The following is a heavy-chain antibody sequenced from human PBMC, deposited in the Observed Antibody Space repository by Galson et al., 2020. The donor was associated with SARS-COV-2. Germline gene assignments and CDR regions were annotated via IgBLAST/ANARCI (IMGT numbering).Heavy chain of an antibody. V-gene: IGHV4-4*02. Sequence: SETLSLTCAVSGDSISSSNWWNWVRQPPGKGLEWIGEIYHTGDTNYNPSLKSRVTISIDRSKNQFSLRLGSVTAADTAVYYCARDTRRPSDIVATSLPYWDQGTLVTVSS. CDR3: ARDTRRPSDIVATSLPY. D-gene: IGHD5-12*01. CDR1: GDSISSSNW. CDR2: IYHTGDT. J-gene: IGHJ4*02.